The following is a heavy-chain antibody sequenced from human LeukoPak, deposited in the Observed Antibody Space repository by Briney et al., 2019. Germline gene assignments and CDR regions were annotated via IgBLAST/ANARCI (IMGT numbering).Heavy chain of an antibody. CDR3: ARGYYYYDILTGHDY. CDR1: GYTFTSYG. CDR2: ISAYNGNT. J-gene: IGHJ4*02. V-gene: IGHV1-18*01. Sequence: ASVKVSCKASGYTFTSYGISWVRQAPGQGLEWMGWISAYNGNTNYARKLQGRVTMTTDTSTGTAYMELRSLRSDDTAVYYCARGYYYYDILTGHDYWGQGTLVTVSS. D-gene: IGHD3-9*01.